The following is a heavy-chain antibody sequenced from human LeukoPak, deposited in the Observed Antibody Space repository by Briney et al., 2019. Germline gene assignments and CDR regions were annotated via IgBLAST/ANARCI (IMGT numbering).Heavy chain of an antibody. V-gene: IGHV3-9*01. CDR2: ISWNSGGI. CDR1: GFTFDDYA. Sequence: GGSLRLSCAASGFTFDDYAMHWVRQAPGTGLEWVSGISWNSGGIGYADSVKGRFTISRDNAKNSLYLQMNSLRAEDTALYYCSRDYGMDVWGQGTTVTVSS. CDR3: SRDYGMDV. J-gene: IGHJ6*02.